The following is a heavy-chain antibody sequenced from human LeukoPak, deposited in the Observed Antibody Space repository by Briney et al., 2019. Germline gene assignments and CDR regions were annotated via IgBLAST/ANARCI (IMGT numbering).Heavy chain of an antibody. V-gene: IGHV1-18*01. Sequence: ASVKVSCKASGYTFTSYGISWVRQAPGQGLEWMGWISAYNGNTNYAQKLQGRVTMTTDTSTSTAYMELRSLRSDDTAVYYCARDHPRTAAAGIDYWGQGTLVTVSS. CDR1: GYTFTSYG. CDR3: ARDHPRTAAAGIDY. D-gene: IGHD6-13*01. CDR2: ISAYNGNT. J-gene: IGHJ4*02.